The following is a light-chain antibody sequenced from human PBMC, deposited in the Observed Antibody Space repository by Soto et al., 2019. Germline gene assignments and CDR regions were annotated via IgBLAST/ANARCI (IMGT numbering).Light chain of an antibody. CDR3: QSDDSTLSXRYV. CDR1: SSNIGAVYD. V-gene: IGLV1-40*01. Sequence: QSVLTQPPSVSGAPGQRVTISCTGSSSNIGAVYDVHWYQQRRGTAPKLLIFGNINRPSGVTDRFSGSKSGTSASLAITGLHAEDEGAYYCQSDDSTLSXRYVFGTGTKVXV. CDR2: GNI. J-gene: IGLJ1*01.